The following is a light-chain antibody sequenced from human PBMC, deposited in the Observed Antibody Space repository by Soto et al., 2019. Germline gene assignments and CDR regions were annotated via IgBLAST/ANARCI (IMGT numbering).Light chain of an antibody. CDR1: LSVGSS. J-gene: IGKJ1*01. CDR2: AAS. V-gene: IGKV3-15*01. CDR3: QQYNNWRT. Sequence: EIVMTQSPATLSVSPGESATLSCRASLSVGSSLAWFQQKPGQAPGLIIHAASTRATGIPARFSGSGFGTEFTLTISSLQSEDFAVYYCQQYNNWRTFGQGTKVDIK.